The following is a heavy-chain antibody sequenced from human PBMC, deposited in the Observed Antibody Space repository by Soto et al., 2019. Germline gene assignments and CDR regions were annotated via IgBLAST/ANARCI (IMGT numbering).Heavy chain of an antibody. CDR3: AGVSGSWGNGFDI. Sequence: SQTLSLTRAISGDSVSSNRATWNWIRQSPSRGLEWLGRTYYRSKWCNDYAVSVKSRITLNPDTSKNQFSLQLNSVTPEDTALYYCAGVSGSWGNGFDIWGQGTMVTVSS. J-gene: IGHJ3*02. CDR2: TYYRSKWCN. CDR1: GDSVSSNRAT. D-gene: IGHD6-13*01. V-gene: IGHV6-1*01.